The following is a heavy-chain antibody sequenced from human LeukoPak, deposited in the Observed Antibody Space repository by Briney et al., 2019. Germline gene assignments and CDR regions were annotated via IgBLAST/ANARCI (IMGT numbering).Heavy chain of an antibody. J-gene: IGHJ4*02. CDR1: GGSIRRYF. V-gene: IGHV4-59*01. D-gene: IGHD3-10*01. CDR2: FNYSGST. CDR3: ARGSGIYGSGSYSAD. Sequence: PSETLSLTCTVSGGSIRRYFWNWLRQTPGKGLEWIGHFNYSGSTNYNPSLKSRVTISLDTSKNQFSLNLSSVTAADTAVYHCARGSGIYGSGSYSADWGQGTLVTVSS.